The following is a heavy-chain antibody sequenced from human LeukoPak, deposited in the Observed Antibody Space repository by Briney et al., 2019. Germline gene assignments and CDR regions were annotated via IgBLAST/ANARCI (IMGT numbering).Heavy chain of an antibody. D-gene: IGHD5-24*01. Sequence: GGSLRLSCVASGLTVNSNYMSWVRQAPGKGLEWVSAIYSGGATYYADSVKVRFTVSRDDSKNTLYLQMYRLRVEDTAMYYCVSQKWLYAFDIWGQGTMVTVSS. J-gene: IGHJ3*02. V-gene: IGHV3-53*01. CDR3: VSQKWLYAFDI. CDR1: GLTVNSNY. CDR2: IYSGGAT.